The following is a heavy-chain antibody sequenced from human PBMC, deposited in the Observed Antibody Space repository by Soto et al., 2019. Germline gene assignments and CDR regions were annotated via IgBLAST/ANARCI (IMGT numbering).Heavy chain of an antibody. CDR1: GGSISSSSYY. CDR2: IYYSGST. D-gene: IGHD3-3*01. V-gene: IGHV4-39*01. CDR3: ARVGPDYDFWSGYYTGMPYYGMDV. J-gene: IGHJ6*02. Sequence: SETLSLTCTVSGGSISSSSYYWGWIRQPPGKGLEWIGSIYYSGSTYYNPSLKSRVTISVDTSKNQFSLKLSSVTAADTALYYCARVGPDYDFWSGYYTGMPYYGMDVWGQGTTVS.